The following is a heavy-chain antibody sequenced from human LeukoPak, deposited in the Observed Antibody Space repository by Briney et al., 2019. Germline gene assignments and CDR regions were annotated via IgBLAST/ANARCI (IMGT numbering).Heavy chain of an antibody. D-gene: IGHD3-22*01. V-gene: IGHV3-21*01. CDR1: GFTFSSYS. J-gene: IGHJ4*02. CDR3: AREGDYYDSSGYYPQLLDY. CDR2: ISSSSSYI. Sequence: GGSLRPSCAASGFTFSSYSMNWVRQAPGKGLEWVSSISSSSSYIYYADSVKGRFTLSRDNAKNSLYLQMNSLRAEDTAVYYCAREGDYYDSSGYYPQLLDYWGQGTLVTVSS.